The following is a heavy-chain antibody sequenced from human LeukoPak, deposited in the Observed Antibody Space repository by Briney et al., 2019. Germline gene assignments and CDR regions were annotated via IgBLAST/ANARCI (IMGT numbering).Heavy chain of an antibody. Sequence: GGSLRLSCAASGFTVSSNYMSWVRQAPGKGLEWVSVIYSGGSTYYADSVKGRFTISRDNSKNTLYLQMNSLRAEDTAVYYCARDDPNYYGSGSYYNNWGQGTLVTVSS. D-gene: IGHD3-10*01. CDR1: GFTVSSNY. V-gene: IGHV3-66*01. J-gene: IGHJ4*02. CDR2: IYSGGST. CDR3: ARDDPNYYGSGSYYNN.